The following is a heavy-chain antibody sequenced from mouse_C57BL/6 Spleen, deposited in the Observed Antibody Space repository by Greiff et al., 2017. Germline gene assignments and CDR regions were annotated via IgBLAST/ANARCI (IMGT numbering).Heavy chain of an antibody. V-gene: IGHV2-2*01. CDR3: ARREGLRGAMDY. CDR2: IWSGGST. Sequence: VQGVESGPGLVQPSQRLSITCTVSGFSLNSYGVHWVRQSPGKGLEWLGVIWSGGSTDYNAAFLSRLSISKDNSKSQVFFKMNSLQADDTAIYYCARREGLRGAMDYWGQGTTVTVSS. CDR1: GFSLNSYG. J-gene: IGHJ4*01.